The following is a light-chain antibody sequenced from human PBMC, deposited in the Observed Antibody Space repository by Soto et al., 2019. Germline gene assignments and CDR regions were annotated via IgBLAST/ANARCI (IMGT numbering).Light chain of an antibody. V-gene: IGLV2-14*03. CDR1: SSDVGGYDY. CDR3: SSYTSTNIPI. Sequence: QSVLTQPASVSGSPGQSITISCTGTSSDVGGYDYASWYQHHPGKAPKLMIFDVSHRPSGVSDRFSGSKSGNTASLTISGLQAEDEADYYCSSYTSTNIPIFGGGTQLTVL. CDR2: DVS. J-gene: IGLJ7*01.